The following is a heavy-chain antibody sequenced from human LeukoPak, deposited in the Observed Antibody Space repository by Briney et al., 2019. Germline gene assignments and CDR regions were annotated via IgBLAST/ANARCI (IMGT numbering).Heavy chain of an antibody. Sequence: GESLKISCKGSGYSFTNYWIGWVRQMPGKGLEWMGIIYPGDSDTRYSPSFQGQVTISADKSINTACLQWSSLKASDTAMYYCASTYSSSWYGSFDYWGQGTLVTVSS. CDR2: IYPGDSDT. D-gene: IGHD6-13*01. V-gene: IGHV5-51*01. CDR3: ASTYSSSWYGSFDY. J-gene: IGHJ4*02. CDR1: GYSFTNYW.